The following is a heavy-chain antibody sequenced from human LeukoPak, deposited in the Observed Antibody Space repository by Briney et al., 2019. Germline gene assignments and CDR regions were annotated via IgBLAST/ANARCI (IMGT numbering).Heavy chain of an antibody. CDR2: INHSGST. D-gene: IGHD2-15*01. Sequence: PSETLSLTCAVYGGSFSGYYWSWIRQPPGKGLEWIGKINHSGSTNYNPSLKSRVTISVDTSKSQFSLKLSSVTAADTAVYYCARQSSIAATYGMDVWGQGTTVTVSS. CDR3: ARQSSIAATYGMDV. V-gene: IGHV4-34*01. J-gene: IGHJ6*02. CDR1: GGSFSGYY.